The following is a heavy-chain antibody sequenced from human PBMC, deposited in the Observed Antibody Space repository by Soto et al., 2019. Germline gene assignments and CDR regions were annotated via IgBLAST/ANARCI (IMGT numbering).Heavy chain of an antibody. Sequence: QTLSLTCAISGDSGSRNGAAWNLIRSSPSRGLQWLGRTYYRSKWNNDYAVSVKSRININPDTSKNQFSLQLNSVSPEDTAVYYCARRHAGTRDVWGQGTTVTVSS. CDR2: TYYRSKWNN. J-gene: IGHJ6*02. D-gene: IGHD1-7*01. CDR1: GDSGSRNGAA. V-gene: IGHV6-1*01. CDR3: ARRHAGTRDV.